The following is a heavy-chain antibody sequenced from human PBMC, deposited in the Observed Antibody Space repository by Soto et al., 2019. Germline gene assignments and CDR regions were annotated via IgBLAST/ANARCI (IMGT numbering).Heavy chain of an antibody. CDR1: GGSISSDY. D-gene: IGHD2-15*01. V-gene: IGHV4-59*08. Sequence: SETLSLTCTVSGGSISSDYWSWIRQPPGKGLEWIGYIYYSGSTNYNPSLKSRVTISVDTSKNQFSLRLSSVTAADTAVYYCARHSYHPDIGRSFHLDYWGQGTLVTVSS. J-gene: IGHJ4*02. CDR3: ARHSYHPDIGRSFHLDY. CDR2: IYYSGST.